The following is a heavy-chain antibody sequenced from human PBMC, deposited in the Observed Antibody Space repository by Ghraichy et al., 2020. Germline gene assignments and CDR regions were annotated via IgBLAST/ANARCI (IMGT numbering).Heavy chain of an antibody. Sequence: GSLRLSCAASGFTFSSYWMHWVRQAPGKGLVWVSRINSDGSSTSYADSVKGRFTISRDNAKNTLYLQMNSLRAEDTAVYYCARSGPGWWFDPWGQGTLVTVSS. D-gene: IGHD6-19*01. J-gene: IGHJ5*02. V-gene: IGHV3-74*01. CDR1: GFTFSSYW. CDR2: INSDGSST. CDR3: ARSGPGWWFDP.